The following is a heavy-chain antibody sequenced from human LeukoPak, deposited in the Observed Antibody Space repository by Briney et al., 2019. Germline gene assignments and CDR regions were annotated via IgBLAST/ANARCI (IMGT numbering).Heavy chain of an antibody. CDR3: ARAGGYSYGTLGY. CDR1: GGTFSGYT. CDR2: IIPILGIA. Sequence: ASVKVSCKASGGTFSGYTISWVRQAPGQGLEWMGRIIPILGIANYAQKFQGRVTITADKSTSTAYMELSSPRSEDTAVYYCARAGGYSYGTLGYWGQGTLVTVSS. V-gene: IGHV1-69*02. J-gene: IGHJ4*02. D-gene: IGHD5-18*01.